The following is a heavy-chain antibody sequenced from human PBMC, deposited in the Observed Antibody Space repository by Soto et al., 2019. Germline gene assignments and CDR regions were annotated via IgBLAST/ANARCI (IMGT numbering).Heavy chain of an antibody. CDR1: GGSFSGYY. Sequence: SETLSLTCAVYGGSFSGYYWSWIRQPPGKGLEWIGEINHSGSTNYNPSLKSRVTISVDTSKNQFSLKLSSVTAADTAVYYCARGPAGRNYFSYYYYYYMDVWGKGTTVTV. D-gene: IGHD4-4*01. J-gene: IGHJ6*03. V-gene: IGHV4-34*01. CDR2: INHSGST. CDR3: ARGPAGRNYFSYYYYYYMDV.